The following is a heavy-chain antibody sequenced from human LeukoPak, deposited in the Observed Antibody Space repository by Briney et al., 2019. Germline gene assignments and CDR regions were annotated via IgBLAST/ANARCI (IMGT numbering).Heavy chain of an antibody. V-gene: IGHV4-61*01. J-gene: IGHJ4*02. CDR2: IYYSGST. CDR3: ARIPYGDYFYFDY. CDR1: GYSISSSYY. D-gene: IGHD4-17*01. Sequence: SETLSLTCTVSGYSISSSYYWSWIRQPPGKGLEWIGYIYYSGSTNYNPSLKSRVTISVDTSKNQFSLKLSSVTAADTAVYYCARIPYGDYFYFDYWGQGTLVTVSS.